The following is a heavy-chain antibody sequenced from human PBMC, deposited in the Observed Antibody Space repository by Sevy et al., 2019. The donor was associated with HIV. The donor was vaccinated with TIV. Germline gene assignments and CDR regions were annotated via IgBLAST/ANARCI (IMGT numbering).Heavy chain of an antibody. D-gene: IGHD3-3*01. CDR2: INPDNGDT. Sequence: ASVKVSCKSTGYMFTDFYINWVRLAPGQGLEWVGWINPDNGDTDYGQKFQGRVTMTRDTSLSSAYMELSSLRSDDTAIYYCARNLAIFGVQNGLDVSGQGTTVTVSS. J-gene: IGHJ6*02. CDR1: GYMFTDFY. CDR3: ARNLAIFGVQNGLDV. V-gene: IGHV1-2*02.